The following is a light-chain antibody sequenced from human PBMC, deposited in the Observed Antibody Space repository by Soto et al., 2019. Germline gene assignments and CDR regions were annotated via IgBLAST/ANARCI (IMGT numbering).Light chain of an antibody. Sequence: DLQMTQSPSTLSASVGDRVTITCRASQSISSWLAWYQQKPGKAPKVLIYDASSLASGVPSRFSGSGSGTEFTLTISSLQPDDIATYYCQQYSSYFGQGTKLEIK. CDR1: QSISSW. CDR3: QQYSSY. J-gene: IGKJ2*01. CDR2: DAS. V-gene: IGKV1-5*01.